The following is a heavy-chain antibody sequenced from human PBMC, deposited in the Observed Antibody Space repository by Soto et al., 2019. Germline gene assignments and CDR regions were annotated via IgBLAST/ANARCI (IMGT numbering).Heavy chain of an antibody. D-gene: IGHD1-26*01. CDR2: IIPVLDLT. Sequence: QVQLVQSGAEVKKPGSSVKVSCKASGGTFTDYTITWLRQAPGQGLEWMGRIIPVLDLTNYAQKFQGRVTITADKATTTSYMELSGLPSEDTAVYYCAKKLGPSAFDLWGRGTRVTVSS. J-gene: IGHJ2*01. V-gene: IGHV1-69*02. CDR3: AKKLGPSAFDL. CDR1: GGTFTDYT.